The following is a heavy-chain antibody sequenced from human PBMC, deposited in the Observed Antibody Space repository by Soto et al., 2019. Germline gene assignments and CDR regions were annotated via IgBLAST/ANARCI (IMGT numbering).Heavy chain of an antibody. D-gene: IGHD3-16*01. Sequence: QVQLVQSGAEVKNPGASVKVSCKASGYTFTRYGIGWARQAPGQGLEWMGWINTHNGNTNYAQNVQGRVTLTTDTSTSTAYMELRSLRSNDTAIYYCAMVDVYVTPSPQDVWGQGTTVIVSS. CDR3: AMVDVYVTPSPQDV. V-gene: IGHV1-18*01. J-gene: IGHJ6*02. CDR2: INTHNGNT. CDR1: GYTFTRYG.